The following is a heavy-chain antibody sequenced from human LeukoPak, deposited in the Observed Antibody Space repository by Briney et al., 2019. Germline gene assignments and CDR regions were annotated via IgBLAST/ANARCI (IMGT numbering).Heavy chain of an antibody. CDR1: GFTFITYA. Sequence: SCKASGFTFITYAMTWVRQAPGKGLDWVSTISAGGAGTYYADSVKGRFTISRDNSKNTLYLQMNSLRAEDTALYYCVKGYSSGWTREYYGMDVWGQGTTVTVSS. V-gene: IGHV3-23*01. J-gene: IGHJ6*02. CDR3: VKGYSSGWTREYYGMDV. CDR2: ISAGGAGT. D-gene: IGHD6-19*01.